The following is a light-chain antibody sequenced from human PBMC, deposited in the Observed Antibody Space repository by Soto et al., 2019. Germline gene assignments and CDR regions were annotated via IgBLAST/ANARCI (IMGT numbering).Light chain of an antibody. J-gene: IGKJ4*01. CDR3: QQYDNLLLT. V-gene: IGKV1-33*01. CDR1: QDISNY. CDR2: DAS. Sequence: DIRMTQSPSSLSASVGDRVTITCQASQDISNYLNWYQQKPGKAPKLLIYDASNLETGVPSRFSGSGSGTHFSFTISSLQPDDIATYYCQQYDNLLLTFGGGTKVEIK.